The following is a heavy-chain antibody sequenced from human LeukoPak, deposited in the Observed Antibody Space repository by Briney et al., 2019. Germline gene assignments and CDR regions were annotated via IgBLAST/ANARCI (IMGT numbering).Heavy chain of an antibody. J-gene: IGHJ4*02. Sequence: SGTLSLTCAVSGGSISSSNWWSWVRQPPGKGLEWIGEIYHSGSTNYNPSLKSRVTISVDKSKNQFSLKLSSVTAADTAVYYCAGVSGYSYGWYYFDYWGQGTLVTVSS. D-gene: IGHD5-18*01. CDR1: GGSISSSNW. V-gene: IGHV4-4*02. CDR3: AGVSGYSYGWYYFDY. CDR2: IYHSGST.